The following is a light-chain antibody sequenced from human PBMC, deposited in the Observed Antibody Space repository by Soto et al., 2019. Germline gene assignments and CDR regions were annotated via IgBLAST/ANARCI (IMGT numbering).Light chain of an antibody. Sequence: QSALTQPASVSGSPGQSITISCTGTSSDIGGYNYVSWYQQHPGKGPKLMIYEVSKRPSGVSDRFSGSKSGNTASLTISGLQAEDEAHYFCSSYAGSSTVVFGGGTKVTVL. J-gene: IGLJ2*01. CDR3: SSYAGSSTVV. CDR2: EVS. V-gene: IGLV2-14*01. CDR1: SSDIGGYNY.